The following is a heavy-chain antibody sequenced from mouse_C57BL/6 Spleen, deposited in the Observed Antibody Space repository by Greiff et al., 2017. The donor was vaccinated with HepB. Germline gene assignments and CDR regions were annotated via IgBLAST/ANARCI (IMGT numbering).Heavy chain of an antibody. V-gene: IGHV5-17*01. Sequence: EVKLMESGGGLVKPGGSLKLSCAASGFTFSDYGMHWVRQAPEKGLEWVAYISSGSSTIYYADTVKGRFTISRDNAKNTLFLQMTSLRSEDTAMYYCARHGSSVFAYWGQGTLVTVSA. D-gene: IGHD1-1*01. CDR3: ARHGSSVFAY. CDR1: GFTFSDYG. J-gene: IGHJ3*01. CDR2: ISSGSSTI.